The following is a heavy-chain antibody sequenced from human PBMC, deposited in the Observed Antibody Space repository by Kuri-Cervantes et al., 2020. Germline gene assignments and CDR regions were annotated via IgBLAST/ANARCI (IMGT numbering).Heavy chain of an antibody. J-gene: IGHJ6*03. CDR2: ISYDGSNK. CDR1: GFTFSSYA. D-gene: IGHD6-13*01. V-gene: IGHV3-30-3*01. CDR3: ARESVAAGSGYYYMDV. Sequence: GSLRLSCAASGFTFSSYAMHWVRQAPGKGLEWVAIISYDGSNKYYADSVKGRFTISRDNSKNTLYLQMNSLRAEDTAVYYCARESVAAGSGYYYMDVWGKGTTVTVSS.